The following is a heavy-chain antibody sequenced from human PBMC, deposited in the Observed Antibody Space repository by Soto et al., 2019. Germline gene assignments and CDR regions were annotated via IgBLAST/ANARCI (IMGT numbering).Heavy chain of an antibody. CDR1: GGTFSTHA. CDR2: INPIFGTT. CDR3: ARSYSFGGVISPTFDY. Sequence: SVKVSCKASGGTFSTHAITWVRQAPGQGLEWMGGINPIFGTTNYAQKFQGRLTITADKSTTTAYMELSSLRSDDTAVYYCARSYSFGGVISPTFDYWGQGTLVTVSS. J-gene: IGHJ4*02. D-gene: IGHD3-16*02. V-gene: IGHV1-69*06.